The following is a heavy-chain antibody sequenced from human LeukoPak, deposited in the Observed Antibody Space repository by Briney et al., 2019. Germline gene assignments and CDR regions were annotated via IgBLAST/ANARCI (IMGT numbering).Heavy chain of an antibody. CDR2: IIPIFGTA. D-gene: IGHD3-22*01. CDR1: GGTFSSYA. V-gene: IGHV1-69*13. J-gene: IGHJ4*02. Sequence: SVRVSCKASGGTFSSYAISWVRQAPGQGLEWMGGIIPIFGTANYAQKFQGRVTITADESTSTAYMELSSLRSEDTAVYYCARDPGYYDSSGYYYAGPLRYWGQGTLVTVSS. CDR3: ARDPGYYDSSGYYYAGPLRY.